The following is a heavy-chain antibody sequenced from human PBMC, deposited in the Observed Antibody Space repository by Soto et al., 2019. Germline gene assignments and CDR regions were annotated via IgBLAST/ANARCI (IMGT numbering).Heavy chain of an antibody. CDR1: GGTFSSYA. J-gene: IGHJ6*02. CDR2: IIPIFGTA. D-gene: IGHD6-6*01. CDR3: ARAAQSSSSSHYGMDV. Sequence: QVQLVQSGAEVKKPGSSVKVSCKASGGTFSSYAISWVRQAPGQGLEWMGGIIPIFGTANYAQKFQGRVTITADESTSTAYMERSSLRSADTDVYYCARAAQSSSSSHYGMDVWGQGTTVTVSS. V-gene: IGHV1-69*01.